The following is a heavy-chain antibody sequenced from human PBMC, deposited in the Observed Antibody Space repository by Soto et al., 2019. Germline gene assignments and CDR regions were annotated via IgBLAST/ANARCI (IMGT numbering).Heavy chain of an antibody. D-gene: IGHD3-3*01. Sequence: GGSLRLSCAASGFTFSNYAMSWVRQAPGKGLEWVSAISGSGGSTYYADSVKGRFTISRDNSTNTLYLQMNSLRAEDTAVYYCAKNHRGRFLEWLLYNGMDVWGQGTTVTVSS. CDR1: GFTFSNYA. CDR3: AKNHRGRFLEWLLYNGMDV. V-gene: IGHV3-23*01. CDR2: ISGSGGST. J-gene: IGHJ6*02.